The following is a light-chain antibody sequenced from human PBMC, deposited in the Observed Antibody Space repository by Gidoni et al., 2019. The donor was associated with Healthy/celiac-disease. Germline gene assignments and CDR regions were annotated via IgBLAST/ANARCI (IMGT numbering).Light chain of an antibody. CDR3: QQYYSTPWT. J-gene: IGKJ1*01. V-gene: IGKV4-1*01. CDR2: WAS. Sequence: DIVMTKSPDSLAVSLGARATTNCKSSQSVLYSSNNKNYLAWYQQKPGQPPKLLIYWASTRESGVPDRCSGSGSGTDFTLTISSLQAEDVAVYYCQQYYSTPWTFGQGTKVEIK. CDR1: QSVLYSSNNKNY.